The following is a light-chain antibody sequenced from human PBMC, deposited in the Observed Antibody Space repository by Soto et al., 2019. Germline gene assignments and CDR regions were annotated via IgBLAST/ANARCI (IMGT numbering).Light chain of an antibody. CDR2: KAS. Sequence: DIQMTQSPSTLSASVGGRVTITCRASESISIWLAWYQHKPGKAPKLLIYKASTLESGVPSRFSGSGSGTEFTLTINSLQPDDFATYYCQQYNSYSTFGQGTKVEIK. J-gene: IGKJ1*01. V-gene: IGKV1-5*03. CDR3: QQYNSYST. CDR1: ESISIW.